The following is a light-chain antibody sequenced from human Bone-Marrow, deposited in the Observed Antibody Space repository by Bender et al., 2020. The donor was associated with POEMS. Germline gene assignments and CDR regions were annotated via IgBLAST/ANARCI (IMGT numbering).Light chain of an antibody. J-gene: IGLJ3*02. CDR1: ALPKKY. CDR2: EDS. V-gene: IGLV3-10*01. CDR3: YSTDSSGNQRV. Sequence: SYELTQPPSVSVSPGQTATITCSGDALPKKYAYWYQQKSGQAPVLVIYEDSKRPPGIPERISGSGSETTATLTVSRAQVDDEGDYFCYSTDSSGNQRVFGGGAKLAVV.